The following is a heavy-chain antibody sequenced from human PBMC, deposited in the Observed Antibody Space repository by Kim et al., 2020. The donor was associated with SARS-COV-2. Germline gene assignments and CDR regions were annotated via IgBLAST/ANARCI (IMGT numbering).Heavy chain of an antibody. V-gene: IGHV4-59*01. Sequence: YNPSLKRRVTISVDTSKNQFSLKLSSLTAADTAVYYCATIPRGTNDAFDIWGQGTMVTVSS. D-gene: IGHD2-2*02. J-gene: IGHJ3*02. CDR3: ATIPRGTNDAFDI.